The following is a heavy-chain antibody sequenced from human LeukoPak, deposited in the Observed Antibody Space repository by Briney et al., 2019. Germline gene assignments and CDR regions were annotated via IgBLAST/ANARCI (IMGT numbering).Heavy chain of an antibody. V-gene: IGHV3-66*02. D-gene: IGHD2-21*01. J-gene: IGHJ3*02. CDR2: IYSGGST. CDR1: GFTVSSNY. Sequence: GGSLRLSCAASGFTVSSNYMSWVREAPGKGLEWVSVIYSGGSTYYADSVKGRFTISRDKSKKTLYLQMNSLRAEDTAVYYCARDRSIEEALDAFDIWGQGTMVTVSS. CDR3: ARDRSIEEALDAFDI.